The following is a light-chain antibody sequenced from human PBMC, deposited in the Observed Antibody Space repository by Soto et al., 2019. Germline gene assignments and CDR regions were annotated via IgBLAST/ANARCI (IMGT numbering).Light chain of an antibody. V-gene: IGKV1-6*01. CDR3: LQDYNYPYT. Sequence: AIQMTQSPSSLSASVGDRVTITCRASQGIRNGLGWYQQKPGKAPKLLIYAASSLQSGVPSRFSGSGSGTDFSLTISSLQPADFATYYCLQDYNYPYTFGQGTKLEIK. CDR2: AAS. J-gene: IGKJ2*01. CDR1: QGIRNG.